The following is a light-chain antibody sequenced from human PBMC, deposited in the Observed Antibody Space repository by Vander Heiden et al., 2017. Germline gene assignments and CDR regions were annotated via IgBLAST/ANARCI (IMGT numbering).Light chain of an antibody. V-gene: IGLV1-44*01. CDR2: INN. Sequence: QSVLTQLPSASGTPGQRVTIPCSGSSSNIGSNTVNWYQQLPGTAPKLLVYINNQRPSAVPDRFSGSKSGTSASLAISGLQSEDEADYYCAAWDDSLNGPNWVFGGGTELTVL. CDR3: AAWDDSLNGPNWV. CDR1: SSNIGSNT. J-gene: IGLJ3*02.